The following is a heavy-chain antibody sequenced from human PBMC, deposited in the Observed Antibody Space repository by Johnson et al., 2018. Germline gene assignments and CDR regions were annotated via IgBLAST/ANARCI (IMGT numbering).Heavy chain of an antibody. CDR3: ANTNVEMATIGGAFDI. D-gene: IGHD5-24*01. Sequence: VQLVQSGGGLIQPGGSLRLSCAASGFTFSSYDMHWVRQATGKGLEWVSAIGTAGDTYYAASVKGRFTISRDNSKNTLSLQMNRLGAEDSAVYYCANTNVEMATIGGAFDIWGQGTMVTVSS. J-gene: IGHJ3*02. CDR2: IGTAGDT. CDR1: GFTFSSYD. V-gene: IGHV3-13*01.